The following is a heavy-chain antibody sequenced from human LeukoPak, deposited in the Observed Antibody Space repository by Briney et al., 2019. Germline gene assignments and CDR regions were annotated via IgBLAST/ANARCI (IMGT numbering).Heavy chain of an antibody. CDR1: GYTFTSYG. Sequence: ASVTVSCKASGYTFTSYGISWVRQAPGQGLEWMGWISAYNGNTNYAQKLQGRVTMTTDTSTSTAYMELRSLRSDDTAVYYCARDSRYDFWSGYYSSPSNYGMDVWGQGTTVTVSS. J-gene: IGHJ6*02. V-gene: IGHV1-18*01. CDR3: ARDSRYDFWSGYYSSPSNYGMDV. D-gene: IGHD3-3*01. CDR2: ISAYNGNT.